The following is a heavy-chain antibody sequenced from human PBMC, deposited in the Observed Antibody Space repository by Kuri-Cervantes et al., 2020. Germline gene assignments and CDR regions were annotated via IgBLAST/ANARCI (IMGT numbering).Heavy chain of an antibody. V-gene: IGHV3-48*02. J-gene: IGHJ4*02. CDR2: ISSSSSTI. D-gene: IGHD1-1*01. Sequence: GGSLRLSCAASGFTFSSYSMNWVRQAPGKGLEWVSYISSSSSTIYYADSVKGRFTISRDNAKNSLYLQMNSLRDEDTAVYYCARDGGRSTTGTTLRYWGQGTLVTVSS. CDR1: GFTFSSYS. CDR3: ARDGGRSTTGTTLRY.